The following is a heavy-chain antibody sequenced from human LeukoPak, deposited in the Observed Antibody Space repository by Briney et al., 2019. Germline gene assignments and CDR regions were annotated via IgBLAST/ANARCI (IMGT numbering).Heavy chain of an antibody. Sequence: SETLSLTCTVSGGSISSYSFYWGWIRQPPGKGLEWIGSIYYSGGTYYSPSLKSRVIISVDTSKNQFSLKLSSVTAADTAVYYCARGLAVAGNYFDYWGQGTLVTVSS. CDR2: IYYSGGT. J-gene: IGHJ4*02. V-gene: IGHV4-39*01. CDR3: ARGLAVAGNYFDY. CDR1: GGSISSYSFY. D-gene: IGHD6-19*01.